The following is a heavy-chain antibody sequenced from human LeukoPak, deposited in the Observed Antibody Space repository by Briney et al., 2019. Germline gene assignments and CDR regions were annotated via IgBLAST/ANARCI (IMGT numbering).Heavy chain of an antibody. CDR3: ARGSGDDYGDYVGLDY. V-gene: IGHV4-39*07. D-gene: IGHD4-17*01. J-gene: IGHJ4*02. Sequence: SETLSLTCTVSGGSISSSGYYWGWIRQPPGMGLEWIGSFSHNVGTYYNPSLKSRVTISVDTSKNQFSLKLSSVTAADTAVYYCARGSGDDYGDYVGLDYWGQGTLVTVSS. CDR2: FSHNVGT. CDR1: GGSISSSGYY.